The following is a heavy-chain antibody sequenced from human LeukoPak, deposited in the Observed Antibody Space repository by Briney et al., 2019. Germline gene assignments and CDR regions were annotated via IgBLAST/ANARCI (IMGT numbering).Heavy chain of an antibody. CDR1: GDSVSSTSAS. D-gene: IGHD2-8*02. J-gene: IGHJ4*02. Sequence: HSQTLSLTCAISGDSVSSTSASWNWIRQSPSRGLEWLGRAYYRSGWYSDYAVSVKGRITINPDTSKNQSSLQLNSVTPEDTALYYCSRDYRWSFDYWGQGTLVTVSS. V-gene: IGHV6-1*01. CDR3: SRDYRWSFDY. CDR2: AYYRSGWYS.